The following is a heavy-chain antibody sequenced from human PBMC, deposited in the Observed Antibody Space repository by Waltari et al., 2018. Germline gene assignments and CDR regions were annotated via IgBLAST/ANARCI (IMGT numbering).Heavy chain of an antibody. J-gene: IGHJ6*02. CDR1: GGSIYVNNYY. D-gene: IGHD2-15*01. Sequence: QLQLQESGPGLVKASETLSLTCAVSGGSIYVNNYYWGWIRQSPGKGLEWIGIIYYSGRTSSTPSLSSRLAMSVDTSRNRFSLELSSVTAADTAVYYCVVGGGWVHYYYYYGMDVWGHGTTVTVSS. CDR2: IYYSGRT. V-gene: IGHV4-39*02. CDR3: VVGGGWVHYYYYYGMDV.